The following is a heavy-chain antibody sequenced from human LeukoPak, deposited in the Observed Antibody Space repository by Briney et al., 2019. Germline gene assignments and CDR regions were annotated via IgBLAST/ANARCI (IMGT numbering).Heavy chain of an antibody. D-gene: IGHD3-3*01. CDR3: AKDSVGVLRFLEWFDP. V-gene: IGHV3-23*01. CDR1: GFTFSSYA. CDR2: ISGSGGST. J-gene: IGHJ5*02. Sequence: VGSLRLSCAVSGFTFSSYAMSWVRQAPGKGLGLVSAISGSGGSTYYADSVKGRFTISRDNSKNTLYLQMNSLSAEDTAVYYCAKDSVGVLRFLEWFDPWGQGTLVTVSS.